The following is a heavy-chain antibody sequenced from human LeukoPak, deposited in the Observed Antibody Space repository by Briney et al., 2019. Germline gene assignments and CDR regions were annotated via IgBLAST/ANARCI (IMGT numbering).Heavy chain of an antibody. CDR1: GYSISSGYY. CDR3: ARASGLGGSSSGAWGAIFDY. V-gene: IGHV4-38-2*01. J-gene: IGHJ4*02. CDR2: ISHSGST. Sequence: PSETLSLTCAVSGYSISSGYYWGWIRQPPGKGLEWIGSISHSGSTYYNPSLKSRVTISVDTSKNQFSLKLSSVTAADTAVYYCARASGLGGSSSGAWGAIFDYWGQGTLVTVSS. D-gene: IGHD1-26*01.